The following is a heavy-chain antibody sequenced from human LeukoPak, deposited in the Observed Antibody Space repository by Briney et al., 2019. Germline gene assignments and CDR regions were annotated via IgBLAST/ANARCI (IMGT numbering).Heavy chain of an antibody. V-gene: IGHV4-31*03. CDR3: ASHLKDYDSSGYPDY. J-gene: IGHJ4*02. D-gene: IGHD3-22*01. CDR2: IYYTGST. Sequence: PSETLSLTCTVSGGSISSGGYFWSWIRQHPGKDLEWIGYIYYTGSTYYNPSLKSRVTISVDTSKNQFSLKLSSVTAADTAVYYCASHLKDYDSSGYPDYWGQGTLVTVSS. CDR1: GGSISSGGYF.